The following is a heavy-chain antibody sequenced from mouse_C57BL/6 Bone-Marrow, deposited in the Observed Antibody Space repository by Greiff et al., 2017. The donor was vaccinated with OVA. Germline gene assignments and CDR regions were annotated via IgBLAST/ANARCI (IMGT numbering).Heavy chain of an antibody. D-gene: IGHD2-1*01. J-gene: IGHJ1*03. V-gene: IGHV1-81*01. CDR1: GYTFTSYG. Sequence: QVQLQQSGAELARPGASVKLSCKASGYTFTSYGISWVKQRTGQGLEWIGEIYPRSGNTYYNEKFKGKATLTADKSSSTAYMELSSLTSEDSAVYFCARLNLVRSDWYFDVWGTGTTVTVSS. CDR3: ARLNLVRSDWYFDV. CDR2: IYPRSGNT.